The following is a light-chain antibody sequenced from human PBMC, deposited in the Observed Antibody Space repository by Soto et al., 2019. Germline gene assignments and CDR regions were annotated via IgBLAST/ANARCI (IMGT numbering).Light chain of an antibody. V-gene: IGKV1-5*03. CDR2: RAS. CDR1: RNIGSW. Sequence: DIQMTQSPSTLSASVGDRVTITCRASRNIGSWLAWYQQKAGKAPNLLIYRASILETGVPSRFTGSASGTEFTLTISSLQPDDFATYYCQQHSTYPITFGGGTKVE. CDR3: QQHSTYPIT. J-gene: IGKJ4*01.